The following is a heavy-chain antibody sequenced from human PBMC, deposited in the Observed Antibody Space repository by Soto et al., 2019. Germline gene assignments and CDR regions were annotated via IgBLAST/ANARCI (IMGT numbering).Heavy chain of an antibody. CDR2: ISGSGGRT. Sequence: GGSLRLSCAASGFTFSSYAMSWVRQAPGKGLEWVSAISGSGGRTYYADSVKGRFTISRDNSKNTLYLQMNSLRAEDTAVYYCAKGSYGGYGMDVWGQGTTVTVSS. D-gene: IGHD4-17*01. CDR3: AKGSYGGYGMDV. CDR1: GFTFSSYA. J-gene: IGHJ6*02. V-gene: IGHV3-23*01.